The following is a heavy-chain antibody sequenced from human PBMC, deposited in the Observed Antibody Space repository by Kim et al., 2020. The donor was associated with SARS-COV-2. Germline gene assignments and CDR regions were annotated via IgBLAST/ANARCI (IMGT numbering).Heavy chain of an antibody. Sequence: GGSLRLSCAASGFTFSSYSMNWVRQAPGKGLEWVSSISSSSSYIYYADSVKGRFTISRDNAKNSLYLQMNSLRAEDTAVYYCARDSRDYYYYYGMDVWGQGTTVTVPS. J-gene: IGHJ6*02. V-gene: IGHV3-21*01. CDR1: GFTFSSYS. CDR2: ISSSSSYI. CDR3: ARDSRDYYYYYGMDV.